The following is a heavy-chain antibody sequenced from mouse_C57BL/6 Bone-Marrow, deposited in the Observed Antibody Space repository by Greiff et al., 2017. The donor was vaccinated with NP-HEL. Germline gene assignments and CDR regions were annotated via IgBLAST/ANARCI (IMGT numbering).Heavy chain of an antibody. CDR2: LSDGGSYT. Sequence: EVNVVESGGGLVKPGGSLKLSCAASGFTFSSYAMSWVRQTPEKRLEWVAPLSDGGSYTYYPDNVKGRFTISRDNAKNNLYLQMSHLKSEDTAMYYCARDPFITTVEGNAYWGQGTLVTVSA. J-gene: IGHJ3*01. D-gene: IGHD1-1*01. CDR1: GFTFSSYA. CDR3: ARDPFITTVEGNAY. V-gene: IGHV5-4*01.